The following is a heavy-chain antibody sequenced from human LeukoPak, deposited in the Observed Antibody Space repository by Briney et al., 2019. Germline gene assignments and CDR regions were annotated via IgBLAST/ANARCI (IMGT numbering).Heavy chain of an antibody. D-gene: IGHD3-9*01. J-gene: IGHJ6*02. CDR3: AKESKRALTGYFIPSSDGMDV. CDR2: FSGSGGST. Sequence: PGGSLRLSCAASGFTFSSYAMSWVRQAPGKGLEWVSVFSGSGGSTYYADSVKGRFTISRDNSKNTLYLQMNSLRAEDTALYFCAKESKRALTGYFIPSSDGMDVWGQGTTVTVSS. V-gene: IGHV3-23*01. CDR1: GFTFSSYA.